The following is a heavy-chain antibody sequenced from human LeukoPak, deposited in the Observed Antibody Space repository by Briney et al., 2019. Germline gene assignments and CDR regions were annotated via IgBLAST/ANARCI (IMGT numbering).Heavy chain of an antibody. J-gene: IGHJ4*02. D-gene: IGHD6-19*01. CDR3: AKEPYSSAYYFDY. CDR2: ISYDGSNK. Sequence: GGSLRLSCAASGFTFSSYAMHWVRQAPGKGLEWVAVISYDGSNKYYADSVKGRFTISRDNSKNTLYLQMNSLRAEDTAVYYCAKEPYSSAYYFDYWGQGTLVTVSS. V-gene: IGHV3-30-3*01. CDR1: GFTFSSYA.